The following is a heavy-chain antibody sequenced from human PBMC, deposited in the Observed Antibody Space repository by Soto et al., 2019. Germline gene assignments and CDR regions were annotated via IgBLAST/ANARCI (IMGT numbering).Heavy chain of an antibody. D-gene: IGHD2-15*01. J-gene: IGHJ6*02. V-gene: IGHV1-3*01. CDR2: INAGNGNT. Sequence: ASVKVSCKASGHTFTSYAMHWVRQAPGQRLEWMGWINAGNGNTKYSQKFQGRVTITRDTSASTAYMELSSLRSEDTAVYYCARDCSGGSCYSAAAKYYYYGMDVWGQGTTVTVSS. CDR1: GHTFTSYA. CDR3: ARDCSGGSCYSAAAKYYYYGMDV.